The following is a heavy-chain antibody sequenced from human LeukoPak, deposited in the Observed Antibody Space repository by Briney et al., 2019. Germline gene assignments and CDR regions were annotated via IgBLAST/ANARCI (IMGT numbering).Heavy chain of an antibody. CDR2: IYYSGST. CDR3: ARAPDDYGDYVAYFDY. CDR1: GGSISSSSYY. D-gene: IGHD4-17*01. Sequence: PSETLSLTCTVSGGSISSSSYYWGWIRQPPGKGLEWIGYIYYSGSTNYNPSLKSRVTISVDTSKNQFSLKLSSVTAADTAVYYCARAPDDYGDYVAYFDYWGQGTLVTVSS. V-gene: IGHV4-61*05. J-gene: IGHJ4*02.